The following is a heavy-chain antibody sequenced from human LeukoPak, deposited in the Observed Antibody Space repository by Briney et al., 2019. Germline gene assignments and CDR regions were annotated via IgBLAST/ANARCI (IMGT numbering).Heavy chain of an antibody. CDR2: IRGSGGST. CDR1: GFSFSSYC. Sequence: GASLTLSCAVSGFSFSSYCTSCVRQAPGEGLEWLSAIRGSGGSTYYAHSVKGRFTIYRDNSKNTLYMQMTSVRAADTAVYDCAKTFQSSGYPIDYWGQGTLVTVSS. D-gene: IGHD3-22*01. V-gene: IGHV3-23*01. CDR3: AKTFQSSGYPIDY. J-gene: IGHJ4*02.